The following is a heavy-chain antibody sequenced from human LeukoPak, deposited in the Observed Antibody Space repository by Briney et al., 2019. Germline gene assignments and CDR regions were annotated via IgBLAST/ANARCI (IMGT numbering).Heavy chain of an antibody. V-gene: IGHV4-39*01. Sequence: PSVTLSLTCTVSSGSITSNNYYWGWLRQPPGKGLEWIGSIYYSGNTYYNPSLKTRLIMSVDTSKNQFSLKLSSVTAADTAVYYCARHYVAAAGNWLGPWGQGTLVTVSS. CDR2: IYYSGNT. D-gene: IGHD2-2*01. J-gene: IGHJ5*02. CDR1: SGSITSNNYY. CDR3: ARHYVAAAGNWLGP.